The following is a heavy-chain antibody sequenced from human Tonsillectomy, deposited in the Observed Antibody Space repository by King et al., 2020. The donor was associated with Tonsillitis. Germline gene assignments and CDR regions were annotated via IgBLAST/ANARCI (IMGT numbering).Heavy chain of an antibody. J-gene: IGHJ3*02. CDR3: ASTVDDYGYYAEFDI. D-gene: IGHD4-17*01. V-gene: IGHV3-30*04. Sequence: VQLVESGGGVVQPGRSLRLSCAASGFTFSTYAMHWVRQAPGKGLEWVAVISYDGSIKYYADSVKGRFTISRDNSKNTLYLQMNSMRGEDTAVYYCASTVDDYGYYAEFDIWGQGTMVTVSS. CDR2: ISYDGSIK. CDR1: GFTFSTYA.